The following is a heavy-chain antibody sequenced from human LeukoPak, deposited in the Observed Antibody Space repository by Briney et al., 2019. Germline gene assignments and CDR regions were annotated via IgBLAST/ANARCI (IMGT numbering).Heavy chain of an antibody. CDR2: INHSGST. CDR1: GGSFSGYY. J-gene: IGHJ6*02. Sequence: SETLSLTCAVYGGSFSGYYWSWIRQPPGKGLEWIGEINHSGSTNYNPSLKSRVTISVDTSKNQFSLKLSSVTAADTAVYYCARGSMVPTTYYYYYGMDVWGQGTTVTVS. CDR3: ARGSMVPTTYYYYYGMDV. D-gene: IGHD3-10*01. V-gene: IGHV4-34*01.